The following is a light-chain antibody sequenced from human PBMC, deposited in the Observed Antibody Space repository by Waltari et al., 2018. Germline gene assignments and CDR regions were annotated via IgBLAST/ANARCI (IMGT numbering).Light chain of an antibody. CDR2: DFS. CDR3: NSYTSSDTYV. V-gene: IGLV2-14*03. CDR1: SSDLRGSNL. J-gene: IGLJ1*01. Sequence: SALTQPASVSGSPGQSITIPCTGTSSDLRGSNLVSWYQQHPGKAPKVIIYDFSDRSPGVSVRFSGSKSGNTASLTISGLQAEDEADYYCNSYTSSDTYVFGIGTKVTVL.